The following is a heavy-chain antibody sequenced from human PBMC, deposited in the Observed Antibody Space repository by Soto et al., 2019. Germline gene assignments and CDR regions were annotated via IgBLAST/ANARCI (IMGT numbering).Heavy chain of an antibody. CDR3: ARHPSGGYCSSTSCYREFYYYYGMDV. CDR2: IYYSGST. D-gene: IGHD2-2*01. V-gene: IGHV4-39*01. J-gene: IGHJ6*02. CDR1: GGSISSSSYY. Sequence: QLQLQESGPGLVKPSETLSLTCTVSGGSISSSSYYWGWIRQPPGKGLEWIGSIYYSGSTYYNPSLKSRVTISVDTSKNQCSLKLSSVTAADTAVYYCARHPSGGYCSSTSCYREFYYYYGMDVWGQGTTVTVSS.